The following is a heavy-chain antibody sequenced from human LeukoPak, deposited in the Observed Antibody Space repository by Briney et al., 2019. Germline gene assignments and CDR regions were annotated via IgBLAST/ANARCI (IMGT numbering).Heavy chain of an antibody. CDR1: GGSFSGYY. Sequence: SETLSLTCAVYGGSFSGYYWSWIRQPPGMGLEWIGEVNHSGTTNYNPSLKSRVTISVDTSKSQFSLKLTSVTAADTAVYYCARVPDCSTTSCYTLGWLDPWGQGTLVTVSS. J-gene: IGHJ5*02. V-gene: IGHV4-34*01. CDR2: VNHSGTT. D-gene: IGHD2-2*02. CDR3: ARVPDCSTTSCYTLGWLDP.